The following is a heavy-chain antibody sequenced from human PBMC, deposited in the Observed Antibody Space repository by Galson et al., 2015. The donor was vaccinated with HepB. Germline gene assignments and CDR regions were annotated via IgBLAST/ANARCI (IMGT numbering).Heavy chain of an antibody. CDR3: AREGKGFGESTNWFDP. D-gene: IGHD3-10*01. V-gene: IGHV6-1*01. J-gene: IGHJ5*02. CDR2: TYYRSKWYN. CDR1: GDSVSSNSAA. Sequence: CAISGDSVSSNSAAWNWIRQSPSRGLEWLGRTYYRSKWYNDYAVSVKSRITINPDTSKNQFSLQLNSVTPEDTAVYYCAREGKGFGESTNWFDPWGQGTLVTVSS.